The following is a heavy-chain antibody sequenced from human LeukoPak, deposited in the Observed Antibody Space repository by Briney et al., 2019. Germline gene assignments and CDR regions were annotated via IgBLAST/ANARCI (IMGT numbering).Heavy chain of an antibody. CDR1: GFTFSSYA. V-gene: IGHV3-23*01. CDR2: ISGSGVTT. CDR3: ARDFADYSRFDY. J-gene: IGHJ4*02. D-gene: IGHD2-15*01. Sequence: GGSLRLSCVASGFTFSSYAMSWVRQAPGKGLEWVSAISGSGVTTHYAGSVKGRFSISRDNSNNTLYLQMNTLRADDTAVYYCARDFADYSRFDYWGQGTLDTVSS.